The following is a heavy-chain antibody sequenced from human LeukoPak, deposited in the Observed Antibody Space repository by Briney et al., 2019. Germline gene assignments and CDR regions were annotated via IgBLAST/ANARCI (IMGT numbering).Heavy chain of an antibody. V-gene: IGHV3-30*18. J-gene: IGHJ4*02. D-gene: IGHD3-22*01. CDR3: AKASYYDSSGYSPGYY. Sequence: GGSLRLSCAASGFTFSSYGMHWVRQAPGKGLEWVAVISYDGSNKYYADSVKGRFAISRDNSKNTLYLQMNSLRAGDTAVYYCAKASYYDSSGYSPGYYWGQGTLVTVSS. CDR1: GFTFSSYG. CDR2: ISYDGSNK.